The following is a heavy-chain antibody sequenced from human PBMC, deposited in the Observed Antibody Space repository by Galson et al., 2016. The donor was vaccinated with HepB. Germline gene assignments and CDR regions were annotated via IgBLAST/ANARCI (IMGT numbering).Heavy chain of an antibody. J-gene: IGHJ6*02. CDR1: GYTFTSYA. V-gene: IGHV1-3*01. Sequence: SVKVSCKASGYTFTSYAIHWVRQAPGQRLEWMGWITAGNGDTKYSQKFQGRATITRDTSATTAYMELSSLRSEDTAVYYCAGDYDYVWGSYRTYYYYNGKDVWGQGTTVTVSS. D-gene: IGHD3-16*02. CDR2: ITAGNGDT. CDR3: AGDYDYVWGSYRTYYYYNGKDV.